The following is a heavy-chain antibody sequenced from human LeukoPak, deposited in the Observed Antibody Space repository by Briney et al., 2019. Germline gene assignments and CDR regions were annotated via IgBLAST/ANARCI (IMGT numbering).Heavy chain of an antibody. V-gene: IGHV3-23*01. CDR2: ISDSDGHT. D-gene: IGHD3-10*01. CDR1: GFTFSNYG. J-gene: IGHJ4*02. CDR3: AKDGAARGSESFGD. Sequence: PGGSLRLSCTASGFTFSNYGMSWVRQAPGKGLEWVSAISDSDGHTYYADSVKGRFTISRDDSKNTLYLQMNSLRAEDTAVYYCAKDGAARGSESFGDWGQGTLVTVSS.